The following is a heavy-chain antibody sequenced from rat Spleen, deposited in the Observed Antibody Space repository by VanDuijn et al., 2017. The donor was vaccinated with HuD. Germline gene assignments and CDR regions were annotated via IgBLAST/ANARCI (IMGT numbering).Heavy chain of an antibody. CDR3: ATTPSRAFDY. D-gene: IGHD3-1*01. CDR2: IVFDSSGV. J-gene: IGHJ2*01. CDR1: GFTFSNYG. V-gene: IGHV5S10*01. Sequence: EVQLVESGGGLVQPGRSLKLSCAASGFTFSNYGMAWVRQSPEKGLEWVATIVFDSSGVYYRNSVKGRFTISRDNAKGTLYLQMDSLRSEETATYYCATTPSRAFDYWGQGVMVSVSS.